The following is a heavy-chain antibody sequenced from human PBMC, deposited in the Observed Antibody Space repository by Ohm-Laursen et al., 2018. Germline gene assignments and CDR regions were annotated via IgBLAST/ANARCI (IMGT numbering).Heavy chain of an antibody. CDR2: ISYDGSSK. D-gene: IGHD3-3*01. CDR1: GFTFSGYG. CDR3: AGNDDFWSGPPHY. J-gene: IGHJ4*02. Sequence: SLRLSCAASGFTFSGYGMTWVRQAPGKGLEWVTLISYDGSSKYYTDSVKGRFTISRDNSKNTLYLQMNSLRAENTAVYYCAGNDDFWSGPPHYWGQGTLVTVSS. V-gene: IGHV3-30*03.